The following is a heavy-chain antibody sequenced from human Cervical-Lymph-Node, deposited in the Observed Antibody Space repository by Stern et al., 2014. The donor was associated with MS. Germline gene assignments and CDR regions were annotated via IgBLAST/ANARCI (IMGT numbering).Heavy chain of an antibody. CDR3: AKELVQQVAPFDS. CDR1: GFVFRSYG. J-gene: IGHJ4*02. V-gene: IGHV3-30*18. CDR2: ISYDGNDK. D-gene: IGHD6-13*01. Sequence: QVQLGQSGGGVVQPGKSLRLSCAASGFVFRSYGMQWVRQAPGKGLEWVAFISYDGNDKFYADSVKGRFTISRDNSKNTLSLQMNSLRPEDTAVYYCAKELVQQVAPFDSWGQGTLVIVSS.